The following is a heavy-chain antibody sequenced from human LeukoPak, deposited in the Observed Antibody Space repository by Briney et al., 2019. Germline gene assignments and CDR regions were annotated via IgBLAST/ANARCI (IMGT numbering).Heavy chain of an antibody. J-gene: IGHJ3*02. Sequence: SETLSLTCTVSGGSISSSYYYWGWLRQPPGKGLEWIGSIYYSGSTYYNPSLRSRVTISVDTSKNQFSLKLSSVTAADTAVYHCARHLIAVAGTGSVFDIWGQGTTVTVSS. D-gene: IGHD6-19*01. CDR3: ARHLIAVAGTGSVFDI. V-gene: IGHV4-39*01. CDR2: IYYSGST. CDR1: GGSISSSYYY.